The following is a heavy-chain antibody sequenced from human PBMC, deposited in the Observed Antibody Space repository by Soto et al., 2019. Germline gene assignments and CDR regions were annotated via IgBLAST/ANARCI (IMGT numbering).Heavy chain of an antibody. J-gene: IGHJ6*02. V-gene: IGHV4-31*03. D-gene: IGHD2-2*01. CDR2: IYYSGST. CDR1: GGSISSGSNY. CDR3: ARDRTSLGMDV. Sequence: SGTLSLTCTVSGGSISSGSNYWSWIRQHPGKGLEWIGYIYYSGSTHYKPSLKSRVTISLDTSKNQFSLKLSSVTAADTAVYYCARDRTSLGMDVWGQGTTVTVSS.